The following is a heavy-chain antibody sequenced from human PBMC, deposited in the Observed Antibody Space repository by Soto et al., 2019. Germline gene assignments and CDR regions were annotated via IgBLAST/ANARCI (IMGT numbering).Heavy chain of an antibody. CDR1: GFSFSNSG. CDR3: AKDLFFSSWPTNLYGMDV. CDR2: ISYDGNNK. Sequence: PGGSLRLSCTASGFSFSNSGMHWGRQAPGKGLEWVAVISYDGNNKYNADYVKGRFTISRDNSKNTLYLQMNSLTAEDTAVYYCAKDLFFSSWPTNLYGMDVWGQGTTVTVSS. V-gene: IGHV3-30*18. J-gene: IGHJ6*02. D-gene: IGHD6-13*01.